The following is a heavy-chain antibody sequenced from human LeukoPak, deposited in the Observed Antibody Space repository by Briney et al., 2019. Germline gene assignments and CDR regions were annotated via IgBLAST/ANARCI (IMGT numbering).Heavy chain of an antibody. CDR2: IIPILGIA. J-gene: IGHJ5*02. D-gene: IGHD3-10*01. CDR3: ASQINYYGSGSYYHNWFDP. CDR1: GGTFSSYA. Sequence: SVKVTCKASGGTFSSYAISWVRQAPGQGLEWMGRIIPILGIANYAQKFQGRVTITADKSTSTAYMELSSLRSEDTAVYYCASQINYYGSGSYYHNWFDPWGQGTLVTVSS. V-gene: IGHV1-69*04.